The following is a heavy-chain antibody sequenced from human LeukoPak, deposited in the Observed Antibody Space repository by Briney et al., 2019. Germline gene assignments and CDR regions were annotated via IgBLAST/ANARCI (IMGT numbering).Heavy chain of an antibody. V-gene: IGHV3-7*01. Sequence: PGGSLRLSCAASGFMFSSYWMSWVRQAPGKGLEWVANIKQDRSEKYYVDSVKGRFTISRDNAKNSLYLQMNSLRAEDTAVYYCARDLRSSGYYAFDYWGQGTLVTVSS. CDR1: GFMFSSYW. J-gene: IGHJ4*02. D-gene: IGHD3-22*01. CDR3: ARDLRSSGYYAFDY. CDR2: IKQDRSEK.